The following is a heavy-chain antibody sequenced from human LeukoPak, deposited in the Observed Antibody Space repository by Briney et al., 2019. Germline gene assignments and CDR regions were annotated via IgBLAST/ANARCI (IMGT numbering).Heavy chain of an antibody. CDR3: ARWAGTGSPQFYGPLDY. CDR1: GGTFSNYA. Sequence: AAVKVSCKASGGTFSNYAFSWVRQAPGQGLEWMGGLITIFNTPVYAQKFQGRVTINADASTSTAYMELSSLRSDDTALYYCARWAGTGSPQFYGPLDYWGQGRLVTSSS. D-gene: IGHD2/OR15-2a*01. V-gene: IGHV1-69*13. CDR2: LITIFNTP. J-gene: IGHJ4*02.